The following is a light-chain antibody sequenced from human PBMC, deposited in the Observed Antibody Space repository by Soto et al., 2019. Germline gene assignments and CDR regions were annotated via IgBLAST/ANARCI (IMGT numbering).Light chain of an antibody. Sequence: DIQMTQSPPTLSASVGDRVTITCRASQSIRNYLAWYQQMPGKAPKLLIYGAYNLQSGVPSRFSGSGSGTEFTLTISSLQPDEFATYVCQHHNSYSQTFGQGTKVEIK. CDR3: QHHNSYSQT. J-gene: IGKJ1*01. CDR1: QSIRNY. CDR2: GAY. V-gene: IGKV1-5*01.